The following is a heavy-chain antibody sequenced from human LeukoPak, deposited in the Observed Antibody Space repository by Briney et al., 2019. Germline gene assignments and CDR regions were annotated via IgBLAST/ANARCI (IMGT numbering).Heavy chain of an antibody. J-gene: IGHJ6*02. Sequence: SVKVSCKASGGTFSSYAISWVRQPPGQGLEWMGRIIPILGIANYAQKFQGRVTITADKSTSTAYMELSSLRSEDTAVYYCAREPYYYDSSGYLYYYYYGMDVWGQGTTVTVSS. D-gene: IGHD3-22*01. V-gene: IGHV1-69*04. CDR1: GGTFSSYA. CDR3: AREPYYYDSSGYLYYYYYGMDV. CDR2: IIPILGIA.